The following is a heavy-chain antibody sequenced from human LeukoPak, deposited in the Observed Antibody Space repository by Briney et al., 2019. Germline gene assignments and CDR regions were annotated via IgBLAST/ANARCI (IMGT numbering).Heavy chain of an antibody. D-gene: IGHD6-19*01. Sequence: SETLSLTCAVYGGSFSGYYWSWIRQPPGKGLEWIGEINHSGSTNYNPSLKSRVTVSVDTSKNQFSLKLSSVTAADTAVYYCARGPMAVAGTVFDYWGQGTLVTVSS. CDR3: ARGPMAVAGTVFDY. CDR1: GGSFSGYY. V-gene: IGHV4-34*01. J-gene: IGHJ4*02. CDR2: INHSGST.